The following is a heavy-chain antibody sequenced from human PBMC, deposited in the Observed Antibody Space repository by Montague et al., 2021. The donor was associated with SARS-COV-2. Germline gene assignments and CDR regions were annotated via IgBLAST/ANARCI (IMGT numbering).Heavy chain of an antibody. CDR2: SNHSGST. CDR3: ARGEYSSGWYGLKYYFDY. J-gene: IGHJ4*02. D-gene: IGHD6-19*01. CDR1: GRSFSGYY. V-gene: IGHV4-34*01. Sequence: SETLSLTCAVSGRSFSGYYYCWICMPPGKGQGRIGVSNHSGSTNNNSNPKRRVPISVDTSKNQFSLKLSSVSAADTAVYYCARGEYSSGWYGLKYYFDYWGQGTLVTVSS.